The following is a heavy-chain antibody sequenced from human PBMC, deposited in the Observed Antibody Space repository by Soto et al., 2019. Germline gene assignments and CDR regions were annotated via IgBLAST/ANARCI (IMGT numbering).Heavy chain of an antibody. V-gene: IGHV3-30*04. J-gene: IGHJ4*02. CDR2: IFPNGRDK. CDR1: GFNINTYF. Sequence: QVQLVQSGGGVVQPGRSLRLSCEASGFNINTYFMHWVRQAPGKGLGWVAFIFPNGRDKEYADSVKGRFTISRDNSNNRQYMHLNSLRPEETDVYYCARDAEHGSNCDLAYWGQGALVTVSS. CDR3: ARDAEHGSNCDLAY. D-gene: IGHD1-26*01.